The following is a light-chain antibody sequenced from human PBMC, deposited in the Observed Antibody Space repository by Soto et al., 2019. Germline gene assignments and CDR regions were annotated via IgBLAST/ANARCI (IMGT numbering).Light chain of an antibody. V-gene: IGLV1-40*01. CDR2: GNN. CDR1: SSNIGAGYD. Sequence: QSVLTQSPSVSGAPGQRVTISCTGSSSNIGAGYDVHWYQHLPGTAPKLLIYGNNYRPSGVPDRFSGSKSGTSASLAITGLQADDEADYYCQSYDNSLTGLHVFGTGTKLTVL. J-gene: IGLJ1*01. CDR3: QSYDNSLTGLHV.